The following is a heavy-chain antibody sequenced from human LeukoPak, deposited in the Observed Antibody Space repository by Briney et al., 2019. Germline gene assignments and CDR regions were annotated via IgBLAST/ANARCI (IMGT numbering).Heavy chain of an antibody. V-gene: IGHV4-39*01. CDR3: ARHHYDFWSGYYPYYFDY. J-gene: IGHJ4*02. D-gene: IGHD3-3*01. CDR2: IYYSGST. Sequence: PSETLSLTXTVSGGSISSSSYYWGWIRQPPGTGLEWIGSIYYSGSTYYNPSLKSRVTISVDTSKNQFSLKLSSVTAADTAVYYCARHHYDFWSGYYPYYFDYWGQGTLVTVSS. CDR1: GGSISSSSYY.